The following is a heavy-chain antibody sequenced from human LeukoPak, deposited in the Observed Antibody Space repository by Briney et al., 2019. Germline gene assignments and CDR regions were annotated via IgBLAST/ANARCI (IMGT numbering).Heavy chain of an antibody. CDR3: ARDHDFWSGYFDD. D-gene: IGHD3-3*01. Sequence: SQTLSLTCTVSGGSISSGSYYWSWIRQPAGKGLEWIGRIYTSGSTNYNPSLKSRITISVHTSKNQASLKPSSVTAADTAVYYCARDHDFWSGYFDDWGQGTLVTVSS. CDR2: IYTSGST. J-gene: IGHJ4*02. CDR1: GGSISSGSYY. V-gene: IGHV4-61*02.